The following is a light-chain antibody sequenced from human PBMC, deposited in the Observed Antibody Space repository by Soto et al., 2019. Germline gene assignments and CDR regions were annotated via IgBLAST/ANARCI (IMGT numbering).Light chain of an antibody. J-gene: IGKJ2*01. CDR2: GAS. CDR3: QPDHNCPAFT. V-gene: IGKV3-15*01. CDR1: QSVSSN. Sequence: EIVMTQSPAPLSVSPGERVTLACRASQSVSSNLAWYQQKPSQAPRLLIYGASPRATGIPARFSGRGSGTEFTLTIRSLQSEDFAVYYCQPDHNCPAFTFEQGTKLEI.